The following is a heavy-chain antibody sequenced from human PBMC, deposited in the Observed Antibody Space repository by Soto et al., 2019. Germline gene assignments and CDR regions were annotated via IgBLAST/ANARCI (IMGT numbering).Heavy chain of an antibody. CDR3: ARDRGSWFDP. D-gene: IGHD2-15*01. Sequence: PSETLSLTCTVSGGSISSYYWRWIRQPPGKGLEWIGYIYYSGSTNYNPSLKSRVTISVDTSKNQFSLKLSSVTAADTAVYYCARDRGSWFDPWGQGTLVTVSS. CDR2: IYYSGST. CDR1: GGSISSYY. J-gene: IGHJ5*02. V-gene: IGHV4-59*01.